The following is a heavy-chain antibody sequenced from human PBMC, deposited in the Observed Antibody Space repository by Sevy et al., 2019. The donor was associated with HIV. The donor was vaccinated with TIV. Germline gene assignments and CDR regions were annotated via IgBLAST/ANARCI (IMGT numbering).Heavy chain of an antibody. V-gene: IGHV4-61*01. Sequence: SETLSLTCTVSGGSVSSGSYYWSWIRQPPGKGLEWIGYIYYSGSTNYNPSLKSRVTISVDTSKNQFSLKLSSVTAADTAVYYCARTYSDYDFWSGSYLPGGMDVWGQGTTVTVSS. CDR2: IYYSGST. CDR3: ARTYSDYDFWSGSYLPGGMDV. J-gene: IGHJ6*02. CDR1: GGSVSSGSYY. D-gene: IGHD3-3*01.